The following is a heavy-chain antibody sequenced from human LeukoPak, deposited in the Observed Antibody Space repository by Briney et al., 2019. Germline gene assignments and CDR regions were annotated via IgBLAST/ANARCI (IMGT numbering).Heavy chain of an antibody. CDR3: AANLFMDV. Sequence: HPGGSLRLSCAASGFIFSNYGIHWVRQAPGKGLEWLAVISYDGSKKYYGDSVKGRFTISRDNSENTLYPQMNSLRVEDTAVYYCAANLFMDVWGKGTTVTVSS. CDR1: GFIFSNYG. V-gene: IGHV3-30*03. D-gene: IGHD2-8*01. J-gene: IGHJ6*03. CDR2: ISYDGSKK.